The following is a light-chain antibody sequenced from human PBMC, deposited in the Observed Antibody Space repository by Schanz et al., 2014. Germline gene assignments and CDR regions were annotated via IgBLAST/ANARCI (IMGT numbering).Light chain of an antibody. CDR1: QSVTSTY. CDR3: QQYYDTPTWT. V-gene: IGKV3-20*01. CDR2: GAS. J-gene: IGKJ1*01. Sequence: DIVLTQSPGTLSLSPGQRATLSCRASQSVTSTYVAWYQQKPGQAPRLLIYGASSRASGIPDRFSGSGSGTEFTLTISSLQAEDVAVYYCQQYYDTPTWTFGQGTKVEIK.